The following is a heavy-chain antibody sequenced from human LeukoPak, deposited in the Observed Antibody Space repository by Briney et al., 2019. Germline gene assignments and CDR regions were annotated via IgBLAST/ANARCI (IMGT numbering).Heavy chain of an antibody. CDR2: INPSGGST. CDR3: ARVTVRDDY. J-gene: IGHJ4*02. V-gene: IGHV1-46*01. CDR1: GYTSTSYY. Sequence: ASVKVSSKASGYTSTSYYMHCVRQAPGQGLEWMGIINPSGGSTSYAQKFQGRVTMTRDTSTSTVYMELSSLRSEDTAVYYCARVTVRDDYWGQGTLVTVSS. D-gene: IGHD3-10*01.